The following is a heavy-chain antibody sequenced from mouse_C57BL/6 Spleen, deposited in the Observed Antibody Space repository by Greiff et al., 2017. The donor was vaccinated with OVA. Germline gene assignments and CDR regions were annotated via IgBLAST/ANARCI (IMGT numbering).Heavy chain of an antibody. CDR2: IYPGSGNT. J-gene: IGHJ2*01. CDR3: AREGTVVADY. CDR1: GYTFTDYY. Sequence: VQLQQSGAELVRPGASVKLSCKASGYTFTDYYINWVKQRPGQGLGWIARIYPGSGNTYYNEKFKGKATLTAEKSSSTAYMQLSSLTSEDSAVYFCAREGTVVADYWGQGTTLTVSS. V-gene: IGHV1-76*01. D-gene: IGHD1-1*01.